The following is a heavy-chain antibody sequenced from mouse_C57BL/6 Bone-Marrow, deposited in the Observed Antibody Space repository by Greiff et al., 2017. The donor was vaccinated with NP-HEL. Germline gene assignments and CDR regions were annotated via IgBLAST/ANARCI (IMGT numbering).Heavy chain of an antibody. Sequence: VQLQESGAELVRPGASVTLSCKASGYTFTDYEMHWVKQTPVHGLEWIGAIDPETGGTAYNQKFKGKAILTADKSSSTAYMELRSLTSEDSAVYYCTRYGYDVPSWFAYWGHGTLVTVSA. CDR2: IDPETGGT. D-gene: IGHD2-2*01. CDR1: GYTFTDYE. CDR3: TRYGYDVPSWFAY. J-gene: IGHJ3*01. V-gene: IGHV1-15*01.